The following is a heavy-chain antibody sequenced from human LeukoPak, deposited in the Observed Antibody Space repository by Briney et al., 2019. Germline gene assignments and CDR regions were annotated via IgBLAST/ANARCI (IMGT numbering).Heavy chain of an antibody. CDR1: GGTISGYH. Sequence: TPSETLSLTCTVSGGTISGYHWSWIRQSPGMGLEWIGYIYSTGSTNYNPSLKSRLTISVDTSKNQFSLKLSSVTAAGTAVYYCARRHIAAASTLEYWGQGPLVTVSS. CDR2: IYSTGST. V-gene: IGHV4-59*01. D-gene: IGHD6-13*01. CDR3: ARRHIAAASTLEY. J-gene: IGHJ4*02.